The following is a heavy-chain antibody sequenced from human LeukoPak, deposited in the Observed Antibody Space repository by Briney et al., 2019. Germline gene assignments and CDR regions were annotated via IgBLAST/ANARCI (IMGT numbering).Heavy chain of an antibody. Sequence: SETLSLTCTVSGGSISSYYWSWIRQPPGKGLEWIGYIYYSGSTNYNPSLKSRVTISVDTSKNQFSLKLSSVTAADTAVHYCARSFPVSSGSPPDYWGQGTLVTVSS. V-gene: IGHV4-59*08. D-gene: IGHD3-10*01. CDR2: IYYSGST. J-gene: IGHJ4*02. CDR3: ARSFPVSSGSPPDY. CDR1: GGSISSYY.